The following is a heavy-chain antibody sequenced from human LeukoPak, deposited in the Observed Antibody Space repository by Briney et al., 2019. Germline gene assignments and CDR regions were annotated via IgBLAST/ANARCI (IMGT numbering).Heavy chain of an antibody. CDR2: IYYSGST. J-gene: IGHJ4*02. Sequence: PSETLSLTCTVSGASFSSSTYYWGWIRQPPGKGLEWIGSIYYSGSTYYNPSLKSRVTMSVDTSKNLFSLKLSSVTAADTAVYYCARHAGGISATGTRPFDYWGQGTMVTVSS. V-gene: IGHV4-39*01. CDR3: ARHAGGISATGTRPFDY. D-gene: IGHD6-13*01. CDR1: GASFSSSTYY.